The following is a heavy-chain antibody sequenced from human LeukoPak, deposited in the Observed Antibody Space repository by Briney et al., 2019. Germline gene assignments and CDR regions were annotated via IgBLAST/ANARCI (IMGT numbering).Heavy chain of an antibody. CDR2: IYTSGST. D-gene: IGHD3-22*01. CDR3: AREGGRSGYYPTPLDY. J-gene: IGHJ4*02. Sequence: SETLSLTCTVSGGSISSYYWSWVRQPAGKGLEWIGRIYTSGSTNYNPSLKSRVTISVDTSKNQFSLKLSSVTAADTAVYYCAREGGRSGYYPTPLDYWGQGTLVTVSS. CDR1: GGSISSYY. V-gene: IGHV4-4*07.